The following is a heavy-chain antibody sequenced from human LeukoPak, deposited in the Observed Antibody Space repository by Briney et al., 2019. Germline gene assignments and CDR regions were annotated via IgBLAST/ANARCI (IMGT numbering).Heavy chain of an antibody. Sequence: ASVKVSCKASGYTFTGYYMHWVRQAPGQGLEWMGRTNPNSGGTNYAQKFQGRVTMTRDTSISTAYMELSRLRSDDTAVYYCARDQYYYDSSGFSDAFDIWGQGTMVTVSS. D-gene: IGHD3-22*01. CDR1: GYTFTGYY. V-gene: IGHV1-2*06. CDR3: ARDQYYYDSSGFSDAFDI. CDR2: TNPNSGGT. J-gene: IGHJ3*02.